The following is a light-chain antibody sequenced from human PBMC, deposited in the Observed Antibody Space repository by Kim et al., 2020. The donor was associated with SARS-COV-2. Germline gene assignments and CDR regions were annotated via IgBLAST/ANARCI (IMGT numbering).Light chain of an antibody. CDR3: NSRDSSGNPMV. CDR2: GKH. Sequence: SSELTQDPAVSVALGQTVRITCQGDSLRSYYASWYQQKPGQAPVLVIYGKHNRPSGIPDRFSGSSSGNTASLTITGAQAEDEADYYCNSRDSSGNPMVFGGGTQLTVL. J-gene: IGLJ2*01. CDR1: SLRSYY. V-gene: IGLV3-19*01.